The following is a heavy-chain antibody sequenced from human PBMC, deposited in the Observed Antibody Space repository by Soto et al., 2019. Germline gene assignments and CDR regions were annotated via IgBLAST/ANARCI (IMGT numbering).Heavy chain of an antibody. J-gene: IGHJ4*02. CDR3: AYSSTPCDY. D-gene: IGHD6-13*01. CDR1: GFTFSSYA. V-gene: IGHV3-23*01. Sequence: EVQLLESGGGLVQPGGSLRLSCAASGFTFSSYAMSWVRQAPGKGLEWVSAISGSGGSTYYADSVKGRFTIARDNSKNTLYLQMSSLRAEDTAVDYCAYSSTPCDYWGQGTLVTVSS. CDR2: ISGSGGST.